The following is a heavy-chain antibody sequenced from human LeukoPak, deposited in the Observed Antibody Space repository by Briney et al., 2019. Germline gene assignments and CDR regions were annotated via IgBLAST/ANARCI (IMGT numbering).Heavy chain of an antibody. V-gene: IGHV1-2*06. Sequence: ASVKVSCKASGYTFTGYYMHWVRQAPGQGLEWMGRINPNSGSTNYAQKFQGRVTMTRDTSISTAYMELSRLRSDDTAVYYCARGARDYYDSSGYYTYWGQGTLVTVSS. J-gene: IGHJ4*02. CDR2: INPNSGST. CDR3: ARGARDYYDSSGYYTY. CDR1: GYTFTGYY. D-gene: IGHD3-22*01.